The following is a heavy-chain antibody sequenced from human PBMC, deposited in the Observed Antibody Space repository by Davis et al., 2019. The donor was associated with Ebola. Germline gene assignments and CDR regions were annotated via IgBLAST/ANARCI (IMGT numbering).Heavy chain of an antibody. V-gene: IGHV1-8*02. CDR1: GYTFTSYG. D-gene: IGHD2-15*01. Sequence: AASVKVSCKASGYTFTSYGISWVRQAPGQGLEWMGWMNPKNGNTGYAQKFQGRVTMTMNTSISTAYMELSSLRSEDTAVYYCARDIGEAEFFHHWGQGTLVTVTS. J-gene: IGHJ1*01. CDR3: ARDIGEAEFFHH. CDR2: MNPKNGNT.